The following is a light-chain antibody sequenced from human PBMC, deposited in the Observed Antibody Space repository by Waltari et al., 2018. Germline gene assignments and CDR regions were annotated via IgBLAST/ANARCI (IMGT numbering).Light chain of an antibody. Sequence: QSALTQPPSVSGSPGQSVTISCTGTSSDVGNDNRVSWYQQPPGTAPKVVIYEVNNRPSGVPDRFSGSKSGNTAYLTIAERQAEDEADDYCSSYTRSTTFVFGGGTKRAVL. CDR1: SSDVGNDNR. V-gene: IGLV2-18*02. J-gene: IGLJ2*01. CDR3: SSYTRSTTFV. CDR2: EVN.